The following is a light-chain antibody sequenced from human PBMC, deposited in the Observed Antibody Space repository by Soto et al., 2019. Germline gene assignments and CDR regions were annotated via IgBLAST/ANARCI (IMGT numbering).Light chain of an antibody. CDR1: QSISSY. J-gene: IGKJ3*01. Sequence: EIVLTQSPATLSLSPGERATLSCRSSQSISSYLVWYQQKPGQPPRVLIYHASNRATGIPVRFSGSGSGTDVTLTISSLEPEDFAVYYCLQRSKWPLTFGPGTKIAIK. V-gene: IGKV3-11*01. CDR3: LQRSKWPLT. CDR2: HAS.